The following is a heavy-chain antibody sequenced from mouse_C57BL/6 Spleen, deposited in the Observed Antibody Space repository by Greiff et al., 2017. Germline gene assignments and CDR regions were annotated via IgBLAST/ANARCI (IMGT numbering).Heavy chain of an antibody. V-gene: IGHV1-53*01. CDR3: ARSHYYGSSYYFDY. D-gene: IGHD1-1*01. Sequence: QVQLQQPGTELVKPGASVKLSCKASGYTFTSYWMHWLKQRPGHGLEWIGNINPSNGGTNYNEKFKSKATLTVDKSSRTAYMQLSSLTSEDSAVYYCARSHYYGSSYYFDYWGQGTTLTVSS. J-gene: IGHJ2*01. CDR1: GYTFTSYW. CDR2: INPSNGGT.